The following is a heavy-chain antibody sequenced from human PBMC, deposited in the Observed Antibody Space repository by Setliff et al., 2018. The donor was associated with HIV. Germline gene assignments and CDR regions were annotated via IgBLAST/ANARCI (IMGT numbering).Heavy chain of an antibody. CDR3: ARGSPIVWFGEFLYPEIDY. CDR1: GGSFSGHY. Sequence: ASETLSLTCAVYGGSFSGHYWTWIRQPPGKGLEWIGEVNHSGSTNYNPSLKSRVTISVDTSKNQFSLRLSSVIAADTAVYYCARGSPIVWFGEFLYPEIDYWGQGSLVTVSS. D-gene: IGHD3-10*01. V-gene: IGHV4-34*01. J-gene: IGHJ4*02. CDR2: VNHSGST.